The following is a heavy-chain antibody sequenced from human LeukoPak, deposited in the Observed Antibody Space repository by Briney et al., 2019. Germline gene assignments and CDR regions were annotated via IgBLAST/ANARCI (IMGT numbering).Heavy chain of an antibody. Sequence: GGSLRLSCAASGFTFSSYEMNWVRQAPGKGLEWVSYISSSGSTIYYADSVKGRFTISRDNAKNSLYLQMNSLRAEDTALYYCAKDKSSDYYDSSDLDYWGQGTLVTVSS. CDR3: AKDKSSDYYDSSDLDY. CDR1: GFTFSSYE. V-gene: IGHV3-48*03. J-gene: IGHJ4*02. D-gene: IGHD3-22*01. CDR2: ISSSGSTI.